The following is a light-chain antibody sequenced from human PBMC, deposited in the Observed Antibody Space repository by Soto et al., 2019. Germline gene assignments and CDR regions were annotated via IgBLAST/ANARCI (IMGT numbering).Light chain of an antibody. V-gene: IGKV3-20*01. CDR1: QSVSSTY. J-gene: IGKJ4*01. CDR3: QHYGSLVLT. Sequence: EIVLTQSPGTLSLSPGKRATLSCRASQSVSSTYLAWYQQKPGQAPRLLIYGASSRATGIPDRFSGSGSGTDFTLTISRLEPEDFAVYYSQHYGSLVLTFGGGTKVEIK. CDR2: GAS.